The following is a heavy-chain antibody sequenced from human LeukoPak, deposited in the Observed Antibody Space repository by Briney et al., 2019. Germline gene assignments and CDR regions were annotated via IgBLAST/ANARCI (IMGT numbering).Heavy chain of an antibody. J-gene: IGHJ4*01. CDR3: ARQGDDY. V-gene: IGHV3-7*01. CDR1: GFTFSNYW. Sequence: GGSLRLSCVASGFTFSNYWMSWVRQAPGKGLECVANIKEDGSEKYYVDSVKGRFTISRDNAKDSLYLQMNSLRAEDTAVYYCARQGDDYWGHGTLVTVSS. D-gene: IGHD3-16*01. CDR2: IKEDGSEK.